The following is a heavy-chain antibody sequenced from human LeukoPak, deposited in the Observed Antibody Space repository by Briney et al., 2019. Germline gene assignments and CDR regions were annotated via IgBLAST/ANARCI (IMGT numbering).Heavy chain of an antibody. V-gene: IGHV1-69*13. J-gene: IGHJ4*02. CDR2: IIPIFGTA. Sequence: SVKVSCKASGGTFSSYAISWVRQAPGQGLEWMGGIIPIFGTANYAQKFQGRVTITADESTSTAYMELSSLRSEDTAVCYCARAGESPGRYCSSTSCYAGGLDYWGQGTLVTVSS. D-gene: IGHD2-2*01. CDR1: GGTFSSYA. CDR3: ARAGESPGRYCSSTSCYAGGLDY.